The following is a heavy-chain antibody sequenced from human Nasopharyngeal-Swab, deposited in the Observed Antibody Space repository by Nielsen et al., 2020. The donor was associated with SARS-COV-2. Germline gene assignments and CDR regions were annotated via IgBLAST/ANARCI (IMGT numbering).Heavy chain of an antibody. V-gene: IGHV4-34*01. Sequence: SQTLSLTCAVYGGAFSGFYWSWIRHSPGEGLAWIGEINPSGSTDYNPSLKSRVSMSVDTSKNQVFLKLRSVTAADTGLYYCARGRRERAPRYYYYGMDVWGQGTTVTVS. CDR1: GGAFSGFY. CDR2: INPSGST. D-gene: IGHD1-1*01. CDR3: ARGRRERAPRYYYYGMDV. J-gene: IGHJ6*02.